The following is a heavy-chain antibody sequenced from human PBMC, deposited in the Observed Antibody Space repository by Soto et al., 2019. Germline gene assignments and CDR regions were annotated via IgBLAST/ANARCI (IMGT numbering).Heavy chain of an antibody. D-gene: IGHD5-18*01. CDR1: GLSLSNIW. CDR2: IKQGGTET. V-gene: IGHV3-7*01. Sequence: GGSLRLSCVGSGLSLSNIWTSWVRQAPGKGLEWVANIKQGGTETYYVDSVKGRFTISKDHAKNSLYLQMNSLRVEDTALYYCASLGTARVETAGYWGQGTRVTVSS. CDR3: ASLGTARVETAGY. J-gene: IGHJ4*02.